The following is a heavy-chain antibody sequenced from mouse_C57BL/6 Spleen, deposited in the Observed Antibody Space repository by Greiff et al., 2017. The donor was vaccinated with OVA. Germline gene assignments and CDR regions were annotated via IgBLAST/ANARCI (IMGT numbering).Heavy chain of an antibody. CDR3: ARRYYGSSEFDV. J-gene: IGHJ1*03. CDR2: ISRGSSTI. V-gene: IGHV5-17*01. Sequence: EVKLVESGGGLVKPGGSLKLSCAASGFTFSDYGMHWVRQAPEKGLEWVAYISRGSSTIYYADTVKGRFTISSDNATNTLFLQRTSRRSEDAAMYYCARRYYGSSEFDVWGTGTTVTVSS. D-gene: IGHD1-1*01. CDR1: GFTFSDYG.